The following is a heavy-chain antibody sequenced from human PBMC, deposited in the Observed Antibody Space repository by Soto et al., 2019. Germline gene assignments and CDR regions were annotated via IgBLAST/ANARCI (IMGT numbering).Heavy chain of an antibody. CDR3: ARDCSSTSCYGGFDY. CDR2: ISSNGGST. CDR1: GFTFSSYA. Sequence: GGSLRLSCAASGFTFSSYAMHWVRQAPGKGLEYVSAISSNGGSTYYANSVKGRFTISRDNSKNTLYLQMGSLRAEDMAVYYCARDCSSTSCYGGFDYWGQGTLVTVSS. V-gene: IGHV3-64*01. D-gene: IGHD2-2*01. J-gene: IGHJ4*02.